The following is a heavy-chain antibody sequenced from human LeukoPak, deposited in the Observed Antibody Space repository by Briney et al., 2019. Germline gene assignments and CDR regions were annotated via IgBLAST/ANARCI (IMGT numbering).Heavy chain of an antibody. V-gene: IGHV1-69*05. Sequence: ASVTVSCKASGGTFSNFAISWVRQAPGQGLEWMGRFIPISGPATYAQRFQGRVTITTDESTTTGYMELSSLRSEDTAVYYCARQRSTGNYGRGYFDYRGQGTLVTVSS. J-gene: IGHJ4*02. CDR3: ARQRSTGNYGRGYFDY. D-gene: IGHD3-10*01. CDR1: GGTFSNFA. CDR2: FIPISGPA.